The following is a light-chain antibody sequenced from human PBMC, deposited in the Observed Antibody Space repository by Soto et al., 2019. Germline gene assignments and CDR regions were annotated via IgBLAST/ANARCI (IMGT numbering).Light chain of an antibody. CDR1: SSDIGSYHL. J-gene: IGLJ2*01. V-gene: IGLV2-14*02. CDR2: EGS. CDR3: SSYTSSSTLEGI. Sequence: QSALTQPASVSGSPRQSITISCTGTSSDIGSYHLVSWYQQHPGKAPKLIIYEGSKRPSGVSNRFSGSKSGNTASLTISGLQAEDEADYYCSSYTSSSTLEGIFGGGTKLTVL.